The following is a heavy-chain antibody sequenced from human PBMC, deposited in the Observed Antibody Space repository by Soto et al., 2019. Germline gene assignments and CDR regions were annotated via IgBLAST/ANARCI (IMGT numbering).Heavy chain of an antibody. J-gene: IGHJ4*02. D-gene: IGHD3-22*01. CDR1: GFTFDHYG. CDR2: ISYDGSNY. Sequence: LRLSCAASGFTFDHYGLHWVRQAPGKGLEWVAVISYDGSNYYYADSVRGRFTISRDNSRNTLYLQMNSLRPEDTAVYYCAKGGNYYAASGYYGVFGYWGQGTLVTVSS. V-gene: IGHV3-30*18. CDR3: AKGGNYYAASGYYGVFGY.